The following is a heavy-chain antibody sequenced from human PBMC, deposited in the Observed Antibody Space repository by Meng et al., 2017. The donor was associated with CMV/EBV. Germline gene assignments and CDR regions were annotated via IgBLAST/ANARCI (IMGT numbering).Heavy chain of an antibody. D-gene: IGHD1-20*01. J-gene: IGHJ2*01. CDR1: GGTFSSYA. Sequence: QVQRVRSGGEVEKPGSSVQVSWKASGGTFSSYAISWVRQAPGQGLEWMGGIIPIFGTANYAQKFQGRVTITADESTSTAYMELSSLRSEDTAVYYCASVTGIGWWYFDLWGRGTLVTVSS. CDR3: ASVTGIGWWYFDL. CDR2: IIPIFGTA. V-gene: IGHV1-69*12.